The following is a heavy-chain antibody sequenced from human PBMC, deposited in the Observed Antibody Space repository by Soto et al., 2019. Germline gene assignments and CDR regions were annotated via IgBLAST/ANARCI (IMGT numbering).Heavy chain of an antibody. CDR1: GYTFTSYY. V-gene: IGHV1-46*01. CDR2: INPSGGST. J-gene: IGHJ4*02. Sequence: ASVKVSCKAYGYTFTSYYMHWVRQAPGQGLEWMGIINPSGGSTSYAQKFQGRVTMTRDTSTSTVYMELSSLRSEDTAVYYCARGSQITIFGVAYLDYWGQGTLVTVSS. CDR3: ARGSQITIFGVAYLDY. D-gene: IGHD3-3*01.